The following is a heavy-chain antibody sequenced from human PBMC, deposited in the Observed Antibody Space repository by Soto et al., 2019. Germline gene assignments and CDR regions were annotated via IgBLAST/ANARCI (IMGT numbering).Heavy chain of an antibody. V-gene: IGHV3-23*01. D-gene: IGHD1-7*01. J-gene: IGHJ4*02. CDR2: IRNTIDDT. CDR3: VKKFDDRRAGGNYGFYSDF. Sequence: GGSLRLSCAASGFTFSNYGMTWVRQAPGKGLEWVSSIRNTIDDTYYADSVEGRFTISRDNSKNTLYLQMNDLRAEDTAMYYCVKKFDDRRAGGNYGFYSDFWGQGALVTVSS. CDR1: GFTFSNYG.